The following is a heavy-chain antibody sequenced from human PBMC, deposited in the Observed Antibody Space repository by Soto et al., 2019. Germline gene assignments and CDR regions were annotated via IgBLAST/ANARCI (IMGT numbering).Heavy chain of an antibody. V-gene: IGHV1-18*01. CDR1: GYTFNMFG. D-gene: IGHD4-17*01. J-gene: IGHJ5*01. CDR2: ISVYTGNT. CDR3: ARTRRLYLNDDYGVYGASMEDS. Sequence: QVQLVQSGAEVKKPGASVKVSCEASGYTFNMFGITWVRQAPGQGLEWLGWISVYTGNTDYAPKLQDRVTLTTDTATKTAYMEVRSLRSDDTAVYYGARTRRLYLNDDYGVYGASMEDSWGQGTMGT.